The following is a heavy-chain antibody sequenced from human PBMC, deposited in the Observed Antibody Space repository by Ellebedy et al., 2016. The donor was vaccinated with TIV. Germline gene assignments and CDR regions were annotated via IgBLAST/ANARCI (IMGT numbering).Heavy chain of an antibody. Sequence: GESLKISCATSGFIIRGDWIRWVRQAPGRGLGWVSRISNDGSRTSYADSVKGRFTISRDNAKNTLYLQMNSLRADDTAAYYCTPWGLGGYWGQGTLVTVSS. CDR3: TPWGLGGY. V-gene: IGHV3-74*01. CDR1: GFIIRGDW. J-gene: IGHJ4*02. D-gene: IGHD2-21*01. CDR2: ISNDGSRT.